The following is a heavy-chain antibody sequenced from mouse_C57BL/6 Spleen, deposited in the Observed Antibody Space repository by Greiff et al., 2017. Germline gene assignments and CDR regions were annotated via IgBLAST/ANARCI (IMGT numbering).Heavy chain of an antibody. CDR3: ARDYGSSYGDYAMDY. CDR1: GFTFSDYG. Sequence: EVQGVESGGGLVQPGGSLKLSCAASGFTFSDYGMAWVRQAPRKGPEWVAFISNLAYSIYYADTVTGRFTISRENAKNTLYLEMSSLRSEDTAMYYCARDYGSSYGDYAMDYWGQGTSVTVSS. J-gene: IGHJ4*01. V-gene: IGHV5-15*01. CDR2: ISNLAYSI. D-gene: IGHD1-1*01.